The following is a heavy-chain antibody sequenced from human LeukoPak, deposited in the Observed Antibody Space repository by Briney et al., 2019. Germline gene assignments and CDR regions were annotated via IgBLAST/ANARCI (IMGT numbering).Heavy chain of an antibody. V-gene: IGHV4-59*01. CDR2: IYYSGST. Sequence: PSETLSFTCTVSGGSISSYYWSWIRQPPGKGLEWIGYIYYSGSTNYNPSLKSRVTISVDTSKNQFSLKLSSVTAADTAVYYCARERYDLGNAFDIWGQGTMVTVSS. CDR1: GGSISSYY. D-gene: IGHD5-12*01. CDR3: ARERYDLGNAFDI. J-gene: IGHJ3*02.